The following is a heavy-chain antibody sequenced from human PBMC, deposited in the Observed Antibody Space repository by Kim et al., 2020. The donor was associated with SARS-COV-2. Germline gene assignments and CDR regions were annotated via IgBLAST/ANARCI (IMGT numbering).Heavy chain of an antibody. J-gene: IGHJ6*02. CDR2: INVDNGNT. Sequence: ASVKVSCKASGYTFSSYAMHWVRQAPGQRLEWMGWINVDNGNTKYSQKFQGRVTITRDTSASTAHMELSSLRSEDTAVYYCARGEARYSNSTGNYYYYYYGMDVWGQGTTVTVSS. CDR3: ARGEARYSNSTGNYYYYYYGMDV. D-gene: IGHD4-4*01. V-gene: IGHV1-3*01. CDR1: GYTFSSYA.